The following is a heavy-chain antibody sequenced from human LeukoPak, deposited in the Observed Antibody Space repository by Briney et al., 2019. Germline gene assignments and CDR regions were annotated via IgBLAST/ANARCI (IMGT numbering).Heavy chain of an antibody. V-gene: IGHV4-34*01. CDR2: INHSGST. Sequence: SETLSLTCAVYGGSFSGYYWSWIRQPPGKGLEWIGEINHSGSTNYNPSLKSRVTISVDTSKNQFSLKLSSVTAADTAVYYCARKIRGGCFDPWGQGTLVTVSS. CDR3: ARKIRGGCFDP. D-gene: IGHD3-3*01. CDR1: GGSFSGYY. J-gene: IGHJ5*02.